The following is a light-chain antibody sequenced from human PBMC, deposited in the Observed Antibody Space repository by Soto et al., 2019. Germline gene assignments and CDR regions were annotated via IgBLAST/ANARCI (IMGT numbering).Light chain of an antibody. CDR2: ATS. CDR1: QSIASY. Sequence: DIQITHSPSSLSASVGDRVTITFRAGQSIASYLNWYQHKPGKAPKLLIYATSILQSGVPSRFSGSGSGAGFTLTISGLKPEDFATYYCQQSSGSPTWTFGQGTKVDIK. V-gene: IGKV1-39*01. J-gene: IGKJ1*01. CDR3: QQSSGSPTWT.